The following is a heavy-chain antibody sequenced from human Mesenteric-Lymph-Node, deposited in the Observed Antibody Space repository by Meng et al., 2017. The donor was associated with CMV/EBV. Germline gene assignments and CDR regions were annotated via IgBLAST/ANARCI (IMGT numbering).Heavy chain of an antibody. Sequence: CAPSGFPFNSFAMSWVRQAPGKGPEWVSAISGSGGSTYYADSVKGRFTISRDNSKNTLYLEMNSLRAEDTAVYYCARGLLSLWYFDLWGRGTLVTVSS. D-gene: IGHD3-10*01. V-gene: IGHV3-23*01. CDR3: ARGLLSLWYFDL. CDR1: GFPFNSFA. J-gene: IGHJ2*01. CDR2: ISGSGGST.